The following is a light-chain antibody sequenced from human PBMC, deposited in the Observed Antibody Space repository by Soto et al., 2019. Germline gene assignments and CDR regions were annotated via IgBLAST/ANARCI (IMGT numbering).Light chain of an antibody. J-gene: IGKJ1*01. V-gene: IGKV3-15*01. CDR2: GAS. Sequence: EIVMTQSPVTLSVFPGESATLSCTASQAVGSNLAWYQQKPGQAPRLLIYGASTRATGIPARFSGSGYGTEFTLTISSLQSEDSAIYYSQQYHFWVTFGQETKVEIK. CDR3: QQYHFWVT. CDR1: QAVGSN.